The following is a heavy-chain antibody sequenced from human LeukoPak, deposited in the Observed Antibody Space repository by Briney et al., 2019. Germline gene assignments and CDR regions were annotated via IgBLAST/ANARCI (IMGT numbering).Heavy chain of an antibody. D-gene: IGHD3-10*01. CDR3: ARVYSTNYYGSGDRPFLFDY. V-gene: IGHV1-18*01. CDR2: ISTYYGNT. Sequence: ASVKVSRKASGYTFTSYGFSWVRQAPGQGLEGMGWISTYYGNTNYAQKLQDRVTMTTDTSTSTAYMELTSLRSDDTAVYYCARVYSTNYYGSGDRPFLFDYWGQGTVVTVSS. CDR1: GYTFTSYG. J-gene: IGHJ4*02.